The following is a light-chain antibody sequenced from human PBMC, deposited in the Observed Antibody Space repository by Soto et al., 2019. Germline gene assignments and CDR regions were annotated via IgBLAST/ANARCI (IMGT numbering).Light chain of an antibody. Sequence: EIVMTQSPAALSVSPGERHTLSCRASHSVSGGLAWYQQKPGQAPRLLIYRASTRVTGIPARFSGSGSGTEFTLTISSLQSEDFAVYYCQQNNNWPYTFGEGTKLEIK. J-gene: IGKJ2*01. CDR1: HSVSGG. CDR2: RAS. V-gene: IGKV3-15*01. CDR3: QQNNNWPYT.